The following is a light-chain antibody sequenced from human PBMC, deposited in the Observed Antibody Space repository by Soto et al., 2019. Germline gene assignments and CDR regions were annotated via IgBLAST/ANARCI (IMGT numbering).Light chain of an antibody. J-gene: IGKJ4*01. CDR2: AAS. Sequence: DLQMTQSPSSLSASVGDRVTITCRASRDISDYLNWFQHKPGRAPKLLIYAASTLHSGVPARFSGSGSESGTDYVLTISGLQPEDSATYYCQHSYSPPLTFGGGTRVEIK. CDR3: QHSYSPPLT. CDR1: RDISDY. V-gene: IGKV1-39*01.